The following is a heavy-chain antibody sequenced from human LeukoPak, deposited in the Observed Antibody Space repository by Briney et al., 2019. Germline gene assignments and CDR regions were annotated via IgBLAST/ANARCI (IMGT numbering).Heavy chain of an antibody. CDR1: GFTFSSYA. Sequence: GGSLRLSCAASGFTFSSYAMSWVRQAPGKGLEWVSAISGSGGSTYYADSVKGRFTISRDNAKNSLYLQMNSLRAEDTAVYYCVRDNPRCCGVIPSNIDDYWGQGTLVTVSS. J-gene: IGHJ4*02. CDR2: ISGSGGST. D-gene: IGHD2/OR15-2a*01. CDR3: VRDNPRCCGVIPSNIDDY. V-gene: IGHV3-23*01.